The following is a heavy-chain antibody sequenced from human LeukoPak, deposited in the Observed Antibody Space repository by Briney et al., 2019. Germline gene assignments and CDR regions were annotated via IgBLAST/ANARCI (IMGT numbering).Heavy chain of an antibody. CDR3: ARGPNYGDYGGQ. CDR2: IYGGGTT. D-gene: IGHD4-17*01. J-gene: IGHJ4*02. V-gene: IGHV3-53*01. CDR1: GFTVSNNY. Sequence: GGSLRLSCAASGFTVSNNYMSWVRQAPGKGLEWVSLIYGGGTTYYADSVKGRFTISSDSSKNTVYLQMNSLRAEDTAVYYCARGPNYGDYGGQWGQGTLVTVSS.